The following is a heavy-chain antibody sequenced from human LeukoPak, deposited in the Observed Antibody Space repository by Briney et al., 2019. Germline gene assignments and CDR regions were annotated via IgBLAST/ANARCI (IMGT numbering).Heavy chain of an antibody. V-gene: IGHV4-30-2*01. CDR2: IYHSGST. CDR3: ARASCYSDSSGYLDS. J-gene: IGHJ5*01. D-gene: IGHD3-22*01. Sequence: SETLSLTCTVSGGSISSGDYYWSWIRQPPGKGLEWIGYIYHSGSTYYNPSLKSRVTISIDRSKNQFSLKLSSVTAADTAVYYCARASCYSDSSGYLDSWGQGTLVTVSS. CDR1: GGSISSGDYY.